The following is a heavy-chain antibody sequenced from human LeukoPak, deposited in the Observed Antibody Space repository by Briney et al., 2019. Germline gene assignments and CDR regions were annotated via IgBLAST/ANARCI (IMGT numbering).Heavy chain of an antibody. CDR3: AGLDYYGSGSDAFDI. J-gene: IGHJ3*02. Sequence: PSETLSLTCTVSGGSISSSSYYWGWIRQPPGKGLEWIGSIYYSGSTYYNPSLKSRVTISVDTSKNQFSLKLSSVTAADTAVYYCAGLDYYGSGSDAFDIWGQGTMVTVSS. D-gene: IGHD3-10*01. V-gene: IGHV4-39*07. CDR1: GGSISSSSYY. CDR2: IYYSGST.